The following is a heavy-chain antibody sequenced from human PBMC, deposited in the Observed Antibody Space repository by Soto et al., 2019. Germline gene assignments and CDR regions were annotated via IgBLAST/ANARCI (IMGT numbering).Heavy chain of an antibody. J-gene: IGHJ6*02. CDR2: IIPIFGTA. CDR3: ASKSSSSALGDYYGMDV. V-gene: IGHV1-69*01. Sequence: QVHLVQSGAEVKKPGSSVKVSCKASGGTFSSYAISWVRQAPGQGLEWMGGIIPIFGTANYAQKFQGRVTITADESTSTAYMELSSLRSEDTAVYYCASKSSSSALGDYYGMDVWGQGTTVTVSS. D-gene: IGHD6-6*01. CDR1: GGTFSSYA.